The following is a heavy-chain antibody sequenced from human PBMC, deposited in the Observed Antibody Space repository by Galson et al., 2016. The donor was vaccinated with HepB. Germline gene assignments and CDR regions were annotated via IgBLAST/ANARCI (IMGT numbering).Heavy chain of an antibody. Sequence: SLRLSCAASGFIFSGYGMHWVRQAPGKGLEWVAVIWFDGNNKYYADSVKGRFTISRDNSQNTLYLQMNSLRTGDTAVYYCAKGLKDPGFHYYMDVWGKGATVTVSS. CDR2: IWFDGNNK. CDR1: GFIFSGYG. CDR3: AKGLKDPGFHYYMDV. D-gene: IGHD2-15*01. J-gene: IGHJ6*03. V-gene: IGHV3-33*06.